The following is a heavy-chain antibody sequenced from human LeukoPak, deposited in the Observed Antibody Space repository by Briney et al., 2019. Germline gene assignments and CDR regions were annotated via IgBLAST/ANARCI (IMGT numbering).Heavy chain of an antibody. CDR1: GDSIGSGGYF. Sequence: SETLSLTCTVSGDSIGSGGYFWSWIRQLPGEGLEWIGYISNSGSTYSNPSLKSRVTISLGTSTNQFSLRLSSVTAADTAVYYCARDLHGGFDIWGQGTMVTVSS. V-gene: IGHV4-31*03. CDR2: ISNSGST. D-gene: IGHD3-16*01. J-gene: IGHJ3*02. CDR3: ARDLHGGFDI.